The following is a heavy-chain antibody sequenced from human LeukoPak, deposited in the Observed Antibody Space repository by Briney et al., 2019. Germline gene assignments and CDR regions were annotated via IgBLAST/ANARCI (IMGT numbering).Heavy chain of an antibody. V-gene: IGHV4-30-4*01. CDR3: ARGPGVTQTAFDI. J-gene: IGHJ3*02. CDR1: GGSISSGDYY. CDR2: IYYSGST. Sequence: SEPLSLTCTVSGGSISSGDYYWSWIRQPPGKGLEWIGYIYYSGSTYYNPSLKSRVTISVDTSKNQFSLKLSSVTAADTAVYYCARGPGVTQTAFDIWGQGTMVTVSS. D-gene: IGHD2-21*02.